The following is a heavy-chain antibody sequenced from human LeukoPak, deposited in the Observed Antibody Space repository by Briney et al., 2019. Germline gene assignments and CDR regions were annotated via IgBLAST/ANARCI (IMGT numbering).Heavy chain of an antibody. Sequence: SETLSLTCTVSGGPISSGPYYWGWLRQPPGTGLEWLGSISYSGSTFYNPSLKSRLTISVDTSKNQFSLKLSSLTAADTAVFYCARLSPYLGSGSSAFPDDFWGQGTLVTVSS. CDR3: ARLSPYLGSGSSAFPDDF. CDR1: GGPISSGPYY. D-gene: IGHD3-10*01. V-gene: IGHV4-39*01. CDR2: ISYSGST. J-gene: IGHJ4*02.